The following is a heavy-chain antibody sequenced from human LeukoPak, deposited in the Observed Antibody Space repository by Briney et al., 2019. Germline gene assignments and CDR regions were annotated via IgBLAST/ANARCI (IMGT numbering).Heavy chain of an antibody. CDR1: RFTFSSYS. CDR3: AKKTWDSSAWYFFDY. D-gene: IGHD3-22*01. Sequence: PGGSLRLSCAASRFTFSSYSMNWVRQAPGKGLEWVSAISDSGGRINYADSVKGRFTISRDNSKNTLYLQMNSLRAEDTAVYYCAKKTWDSSAWYFFDYWGQGTLVTVSS. CDR2: ISDSGGRI. V-gene: IGHV3-23*01. J-gene: IGHJ4*02.